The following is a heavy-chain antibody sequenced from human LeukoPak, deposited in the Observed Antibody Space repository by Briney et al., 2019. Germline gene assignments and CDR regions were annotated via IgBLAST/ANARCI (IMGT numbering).Heavy chain of an antibody. J-gene: IGHJ4*02. CDR2: IKQDGSQK. V-gene: IGHV3-7*01. CDR1: GFTFSSYW. CDR3: ARGVPYASWSGPHYSDY. Sequence: PGGSLRLSCAASGFTFSSYWMSWVRQAPGKGLEWVANIKQDGSQKYYVDSGKGRFSISRDNAKNSLYLQMNSLRAEDTAVYYCARGVPYASWSGPHYSDYWGQGTLVTVSS. D-gene: IGHD3-3*01.